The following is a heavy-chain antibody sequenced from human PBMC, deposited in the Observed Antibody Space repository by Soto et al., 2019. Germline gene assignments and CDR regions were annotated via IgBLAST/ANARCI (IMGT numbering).Heavy chain of an antibody. J-gene: IGHJ4*02. CDR2: IYWDGGRT. V-gene: IGHV3-20*04. CDR1: GFTFDDFG. Sequence: EVQLAESGGGVVRPGGSLRLSCAASGFTFDDFGMSWVRQVPGKGLEWVSGIYWDGGRTGYADSVRGRFTISRDNAKNPMFLQMNSLRVEDSPLYYCARIAVTGRGDFDYWGQGTLVTVSS. CDR3: ARIAVTGRGDFDY. D-gene: IGHD6-19*01.